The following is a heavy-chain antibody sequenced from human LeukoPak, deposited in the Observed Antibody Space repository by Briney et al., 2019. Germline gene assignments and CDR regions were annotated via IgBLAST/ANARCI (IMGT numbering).Heavy chain of an antibody. CDR3: ARVVGSTDDF. CDR2: INPSGGST. D-gene: IGHD5/OR15-5a*01. J-gene: IGHJ4*02. Sequence: ASVKVSCKASGGTFSGYAISWVRQAPGQGLEWVGIINPSGGSTNYAQKFQGRVTMTRDTSTSTVYMELSSLRSEDTTVYYCARVVGSTDDFWGQGTLVTVSS. CDR1: GGTFSGYA. V-gene: IGHV1-46*01.